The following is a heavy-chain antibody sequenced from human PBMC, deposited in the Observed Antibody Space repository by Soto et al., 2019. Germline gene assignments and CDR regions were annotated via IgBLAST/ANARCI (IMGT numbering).Heavy chain of an antibody. V-gene: IGHV4-38-2*01. J-gene: IGHJ4*02. CDR2: IYHSGTT. CDR1: GYSISSGYY. D-gene: IGHD6-13*01. Sequence: SETLSLTCAVSGYSISSGYYWSWIRQPPGKGPEWIGSIYHSGTTYYNPSLKSRVTISIDTSKNQFSLNLTSLTATDTAVYFCARSLLPSRWYVAYWGQGTPVTVSS. CDR3: ARSLLPSRWYVAY.